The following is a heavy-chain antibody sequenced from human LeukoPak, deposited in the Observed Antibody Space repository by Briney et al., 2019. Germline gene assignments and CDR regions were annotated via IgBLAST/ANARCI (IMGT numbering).Heavy chain of an antibody. Sequence: ASVKVSCKVSGYTLTELPMHWVRQAPGKGLEWMGGFDPEDGETIYAQKFQGRVTMTEDTSTDTAYMELSSLRSEDTAVYYCATGLYYYDSSGYRFDYWGQGTLVTVSS. CDR1: GYTLTELP. CDR2: FDPEDGET. J-gene: IGHJ4*02. D-gene: IGHD3-22*01. V-gene: IGHV1-24*01. CDR3: ATGLYYYDSSGYRFDY.